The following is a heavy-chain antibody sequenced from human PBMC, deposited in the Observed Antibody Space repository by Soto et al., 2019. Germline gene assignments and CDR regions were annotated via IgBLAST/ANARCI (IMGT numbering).Heavy chain of an antibody. CDR1: GVSISSSSYY. Sequence: SETLSLTCTVSGVSISSSSYYWGWIRQHPGKGLEWIGYIYYSGSTYYNPSLKSRVTISVDTSKNQFSLKLSSVTAADTAVYYCAGEVWVRGVIGLPLNYYYYGMDVWGQGTTVTVSS. V-gene: IGHV4-31*03. CDR2: IYYSGST. CDR3: AGEVWVRGVIGLPLNYYYYGMDV. J-gene: IGHJ6*02. D-gene: IGHD3-10*01.